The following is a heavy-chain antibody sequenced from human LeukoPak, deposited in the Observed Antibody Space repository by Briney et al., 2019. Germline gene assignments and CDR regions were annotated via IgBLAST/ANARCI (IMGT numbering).Heavy chain of an antibody. CDR1: GASISSYY. CDR2: LYYSGTT. D-gene: IGHD4-17*01. J-gene: IGHJ3*02. V-gene: IGHV4-59*08. CDR3: ARPTGGAFDI. Sequence: SETLSLTCTVSGASISSYYWSWIRQPPGKGLEWIGYLYYSGTTAYNPSLKSRVTISLDTSKNQFSLKLYSVTAADTAVYYCARPTGGAFDIWGQGTMVTVSS.